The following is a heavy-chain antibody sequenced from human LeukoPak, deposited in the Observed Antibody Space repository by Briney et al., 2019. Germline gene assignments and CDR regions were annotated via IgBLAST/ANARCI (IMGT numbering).Heavy chain of an antibody. V-gene: IGHV3-30-3*01. J-gene: IGHJ4*02. Sequence: GGSLRLSCAASGFTFDDYAMHWVRQAPGKGLEWVAVISYDGSNKYYADSVKGRFTISRDNSKNTLYLQMNSLRAEDTAVYYCARGGVALDYWGQETLVTVSS. CDR1: GFTFDDYA. CDR2: ISYDGSNK. CDR3: ARGGVALDY.